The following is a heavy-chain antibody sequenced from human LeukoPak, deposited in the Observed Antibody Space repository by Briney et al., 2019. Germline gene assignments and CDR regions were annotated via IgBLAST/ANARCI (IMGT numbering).Heavy chain of an antibody. D-gene: IGHD5-12*01. CDR1: GFTFSSYD. Sequence: GGSLRLSCAASGFTFSSYDMHWVRQATGKGLEWVSAIGSAGDTYYPGSVKGRFTISRENAKNSLYLRMNSLRAGDTAVYYCARGALVATSDGAFDIWGQGTMVTVSS. CDR2: IGSAGDT. CDR3: ARGALVATSDGAFDI. J-gene: IGHJ3*02. V-gene: IGHV3-13*01.